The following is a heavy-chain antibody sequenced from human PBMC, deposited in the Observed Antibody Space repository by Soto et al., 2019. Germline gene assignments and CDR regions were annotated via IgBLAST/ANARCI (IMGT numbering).Heavy chain of an antibody. CDR3: ARYDTAGYSLAF. CDR2: IYYTGRT. D-gene: IGHD3-22*01. CDR1: GDSINSYY. Sequence: LSETLSLTCTVSGDSINSYYWSWIRQPPGKGLEWIGYIYYTGRTTYNPSLKSRVTISIDTSKTQLFLHLNSVTAADTAMYYCARYDTAGYSLAFWGQGTLVTVSS. V-gene: IGHV4-59*01. J-gene: IGHJ4*02.